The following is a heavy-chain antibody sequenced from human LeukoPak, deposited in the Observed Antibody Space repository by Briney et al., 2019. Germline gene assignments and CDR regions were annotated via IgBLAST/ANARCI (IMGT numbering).Heavy chain of an antibody. CDR3: AREHGKYEEHWFFDL. J-gene: IGHJ2*01. V-gene: IGHV1-8*01. CDR1: GYTFTSND. Sequence: RVSVKVSCKASGYTFTSNDIHWVRQAPGQGLEWMGWMNLKSGNTGYAQKFQGRVTMTRNTSITTAYMELSSLKSEDTAVYYCAREHGKYEEHWFFDLWGRGTLVTVSS. CDR2: MNLKSGNT. D-gene: IGHD3-3*01.